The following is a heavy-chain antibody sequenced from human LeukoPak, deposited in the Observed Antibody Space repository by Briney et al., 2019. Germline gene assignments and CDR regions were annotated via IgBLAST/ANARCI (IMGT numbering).Heavy chain of an antibody. Sequence: GESLKISCKGSGYSFTIYWISWVRQMPGKGLEWMGRIDPSDSYTNYSPSFQGHVTISADKSISTAYLQWSSLKASDTAMYYCASSRAATAYYYYGMDVWGKGTTVTVSS. D-gene: IGHD2-15*01. CDR1: GYSFTIYW. CDR3: ASSRAATAYYYYGMDV. J-gene: IGHJ6*04. CDR2: IDPSDSYT. V-gene: IGHV5-10-1*01.